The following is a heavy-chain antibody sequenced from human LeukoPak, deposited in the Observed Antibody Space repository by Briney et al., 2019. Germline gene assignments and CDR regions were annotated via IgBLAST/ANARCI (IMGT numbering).Heavy chain of an antibody. CDR2: IYYSGST. CDR1: GGSISSSSCY. D-gene: IGHD1-26*01. J-gene: IGHJ4*02. V-gene: IGHV4-39*01. Sequence: PSETLSLTCTVSGGSISSSSCYWGWIRQPPGKGLEWIGSIYYSGSTYYNPSLKSRVTISVDTSKNQFSLKLSSVTAADTAVYYCARAYSGSYGTFDYWGQGTLVTVSS. CDR3: ARAYSGSYGTFDY.